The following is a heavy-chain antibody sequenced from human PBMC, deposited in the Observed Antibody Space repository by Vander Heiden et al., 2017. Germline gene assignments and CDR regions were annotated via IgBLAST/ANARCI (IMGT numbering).Heavy chain of an antibody. CDR3: AKEARLQLWYSFGH. CDR2: ISGSGVTT. D-gene: IGHD5-18*01. V-gene: IGHV3-23*01. CDR1: GFTFSSYA. Sequence: EVRLLESGGGLVQPGGSLRLSCAASGFTFSSYAMTWGRQAPGKGLEWVSAISGSGVTTHYADSVKGRVTISRDNSKNTVYLQMNSLRADDTAIYYCAKEARLQLWYSFGHWGQGTLVTVSS. J-gene: IGHJ4*02.